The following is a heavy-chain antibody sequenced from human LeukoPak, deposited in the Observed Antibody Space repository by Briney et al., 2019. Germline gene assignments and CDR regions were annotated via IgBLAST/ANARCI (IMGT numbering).Heavy chain of an antibody. J-gene: IGHJ6*02. V-gene: IGHV1-8*01. D-gene: IGHD4-17*01. CDR3: ARVAIKKTTVTVVRMDV. Sequence: ASVKVSCKASGYTFTSYDINWVRQATGQGLEWMGWMNPNSGNTGYAQKFQGRVTMTRNTSISTAYMELSSLRSEDTAVYYCARVAIKKTTVTVVRMDVWGQGTTVTVSS. CDR2: MNPNSGNT. CDR1: GYTFTSYD.